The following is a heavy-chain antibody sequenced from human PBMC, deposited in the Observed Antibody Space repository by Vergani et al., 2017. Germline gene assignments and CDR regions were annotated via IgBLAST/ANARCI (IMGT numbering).Heavy chain of an antibody. CDR2: ISGSGGST. CDR1: GFTFSSYA. CDR3: ARNTAGYDAFDI. J-gene: IGHJ3*02. D-gene: IGHD2-21*02. Sequence: EVQLLESGGGLVQPGGSLRLSCAASGFTFSSYAMSWVRQAPGKGLEWVSGISGSGGSTYYADSVKGRFTISRDNSKNTLYLQMNSLRAEDTAVYYCARNTAGYDAFDIWGQGTMVTVSS. V-gene: IGHV3-23*01.